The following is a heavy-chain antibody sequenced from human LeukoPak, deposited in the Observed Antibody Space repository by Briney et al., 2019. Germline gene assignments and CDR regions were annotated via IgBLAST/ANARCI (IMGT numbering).Heavy chain of an antibody. D-gene: IGHD6-13*01. J-gene: IGHJ4*02. CDR3: AKPREGSSSWYAAG. CDR2: IYSGGST. Sequence: GGSLRLSCAASGFTVSSNYMSWVRQAPGKGLEWVSVIYSGGSTYYADSVKGRFTISRDNSKNTLYLQMNSLRAEDTAVYYCAKPREGSSSWYAAGWGQGTLVTVSS. V-gene: IGHV3-66*04. CDR1: GFTVSSNY.